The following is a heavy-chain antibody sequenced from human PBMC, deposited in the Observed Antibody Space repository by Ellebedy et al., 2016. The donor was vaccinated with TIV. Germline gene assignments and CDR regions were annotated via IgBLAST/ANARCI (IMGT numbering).Heavy chain of an antibody. CDR3: AKGSFPFGDKSERIYSFHY. CDR1: GFIVSTNH. Sequence: GESLKISCTASGFIVSTNHMSWVRQAPGKGLEWVGGYTNYADSVKGRFTISTHNSRNTLYLQMTNLRTEDTAVYYCAKGSFPFGDKSERIYSFHYWGQGTLVTVSS. J-gene: IGHJ4*02. CDR2: GYT. V-gene: IGHV3-53*04. D-gene: IGHD3-10*01.